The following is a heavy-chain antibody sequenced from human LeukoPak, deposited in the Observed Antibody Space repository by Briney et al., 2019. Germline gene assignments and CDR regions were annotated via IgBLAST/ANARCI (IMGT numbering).Heavy chain of an antibody. D-gene: IGHD3-22*01. V-gene: IGHV1-2*02. CDR3: ARGPPTRVVVITTGDFDY. CDR1: GYTFTGYY. Sequence: GASVKVSCKASGYTFTGYYIHWLRQAPARGLEWMGWINPHSGITKFAQTLQGRVTVTRDTSINPASMEMRRLRPGDRAVYFCARGPPTRVVVITTGDFDYWGQGTLVTVSS. J-gene: IGHJ4*02. CDR2: INPHSGIT.